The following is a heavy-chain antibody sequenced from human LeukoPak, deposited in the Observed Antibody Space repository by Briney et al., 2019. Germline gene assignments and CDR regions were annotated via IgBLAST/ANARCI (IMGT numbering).Heavy chain of an antibody. J-gene: IGHJ3*02. V-gene: IGHV1-69*04. Sequence: ASVTLSCKASGGTFSSYAISWVRQAPGQGLEWMGRIIPIPGIANYAQKFQGRVTITADKSTSTAYMELRSLRSEDTAVYYCARDNQGGALEGAFDIWGQGTMVTVSS. D-gene: IGHD3-16*01. CDR3: ARDNQGGALEGAFDI. CDR1: GGTFSSYA. CDR2: IIPIPGIA.